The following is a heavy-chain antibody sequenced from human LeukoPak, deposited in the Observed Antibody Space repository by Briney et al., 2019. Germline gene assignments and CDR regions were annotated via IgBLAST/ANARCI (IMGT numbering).Heavy chain of an antibody. Sequence: SVKVSCKASGGTFSSYAISWVRQAPGQGLEWMGRIFPIFGIANYAQKFQGRVTITADKSTSTAYMELSSLRSEDTAVYYCARAESGSYYHFDYWGQETLVTVSS. CDR1: GGTFSSYA. J-gene: IGHJ4*02. CDR3: ARAESGSYYHFDY. D-gene: IGHD1-26*01. V-gene: IGHV1-69*04. CDR2: IFPIFGIA.